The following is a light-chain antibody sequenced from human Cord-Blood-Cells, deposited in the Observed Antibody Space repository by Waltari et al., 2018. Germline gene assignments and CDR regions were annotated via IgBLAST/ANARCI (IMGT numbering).Light chain of an antibody. Sequence: EIVMTQSPATLSVSLGERATLSCRASQSVSSNLAWYQQKPGQAPRLHIYGASTSATGIPARVSCSVSGTEFTLTISSLQSEDFAVYYCQQYNNWPPLASYTFGQGTKLEIK. CDR1: QSVSSN. CDR2: GAS. V-gene: IGKV3-15*01. J-gene: IGKJ2*01. CDR3: QQYNNWPPLASYT.